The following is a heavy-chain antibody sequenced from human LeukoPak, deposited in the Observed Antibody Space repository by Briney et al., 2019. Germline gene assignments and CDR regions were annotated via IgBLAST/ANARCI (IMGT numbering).Heavy chain of an antibody. V-gene: IGHV1-8*01. CDR2: MNPNSGNT. Sequence: ASVKVSCKASGYTFTSYDINWVRQATGQGLEWMGWMNPNSGNTGYAQKFQGRVTMTRNTSISTAYMELRSLRSDDTAVYYCARFAAAAGTPTDYWGQGTLVTVSS. D-gene: IGHD6-13*01. J-gene: IGHJ4*02. CDR1: GYTFTSYD. CDR3: ARFAAAAGTPTDY.